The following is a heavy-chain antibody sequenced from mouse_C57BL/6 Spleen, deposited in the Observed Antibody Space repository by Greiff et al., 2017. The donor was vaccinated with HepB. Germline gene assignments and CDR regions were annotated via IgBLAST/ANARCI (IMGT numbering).Heavy chain of an antibody. V-gene: IGHV1-15*01. Sequence: QVQLKESGAELVRPGASVTLSCKASGYTFTDYEMHWVKQTPVHGLEWIGAIDPETGGTAYNQKFKGKAILTADKSSSTAYMELRSLTSEDSAVYYCTGGRVFAYWGQGTLVTVSA. CDR1: GYTFTDYE. D-gene: IGHD1-1*01. CDR2: IDPETGGT. CDR3: TGGRVFAY. J-gene: IGHJ3*01.